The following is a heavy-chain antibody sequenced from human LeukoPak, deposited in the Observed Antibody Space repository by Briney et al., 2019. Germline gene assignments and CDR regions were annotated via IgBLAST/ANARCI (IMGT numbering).Heavy chain of an antibody. D-gene: IGHD5-18*01. CDR2: ISWDGGST. CDR1: GFTFDDFA. CDR3: AKGGNPDTTMAPFDN. V-gene: IGHV3-43D*03. J-gene: IGHJ4*02. Sequence: GGSLRLSCAASGFTFDDFAMHWVRQAPGKGLEWVSLISWDGGSTYYADSAKGRFTISRDNSKNSLYMLMNSLRAEDTALYYCAKGGNPDTTMAPFDNWGQGTLVTVSS.